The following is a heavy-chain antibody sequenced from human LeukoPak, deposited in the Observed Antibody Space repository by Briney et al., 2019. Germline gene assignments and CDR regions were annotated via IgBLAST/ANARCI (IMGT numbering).Heavy chain of an antibody. CDR2: INPSGGST. Sequence: GASVKVSCKASGYTFTSYDINWVRQAPGQGLEWMGIINPSGGSTSYAQKFQGRVTMTRDTSTSTVYMELSSLRSEDTAVYYCARDLGKRPDWGQGTLVTVSS. V-gene: IGHV1-46*01. CDR1: GYTFTSYD. J-gene: IGHJ4*02. CDR3: ARDLGKRPD. D-gene: IGHD7-27*01.